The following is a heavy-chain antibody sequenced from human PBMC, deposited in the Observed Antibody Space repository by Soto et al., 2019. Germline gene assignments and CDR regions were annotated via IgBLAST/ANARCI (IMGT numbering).Heavy chain of an antibody. CDR3: ARVVLERRRFYGWFDP. Sequence: ASVKVSCKASGYTFTSYGISWVRQAPGQGLEWMGWISAYNGNTNYAQKLQGRVTMTTDTSTSTAYMELRSLRSDDTAVYYCARVVLERRRFYGWFDPWGQGTLVTVSS. D-gene: IGHD1-1*01. J-gene: IGHJ5*02. CDR1: GYTFTSYG. V-gene: IGHV1-18*01. CDR2: ISAYNGNT.